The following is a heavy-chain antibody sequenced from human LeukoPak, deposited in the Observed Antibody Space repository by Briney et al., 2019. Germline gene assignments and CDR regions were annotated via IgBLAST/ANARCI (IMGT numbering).Heavy chain of an antibody. CDR3: AKVRPDSGTYSSSFDY. J-gene: IGHJ4*02. CDR1: GGSISIVPFY. Sequence: SQTLSLTCTVSGGSISIVPFYWSWIRQRPGKGLEWIGYVYYSGTTYYNPSLKSRVTISVDTSKSHFSLKLSAVTAADTAVYYCAKVRPDSGTYSSSFDYWGQGALVTVSS. D-gene: IGHD3-10*01. CDR2: VYYSGTT. V-gene: IGHV4-31*03.